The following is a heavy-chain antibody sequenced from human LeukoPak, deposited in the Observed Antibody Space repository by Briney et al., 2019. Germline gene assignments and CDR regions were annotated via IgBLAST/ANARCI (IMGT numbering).Heavy chain of an antibody. D-gene: IGHD2-2*01. J-gene: IGHJ4*02. V-gene: IGHV3-23*01. Sequence: GGSLRLSCAASGFAFSSYAMSWVRQVPGKGLEWVSAISGSGVNTHYADSVKGRFTISRDNAKNSLYLQMNSLRAEDTAVYYCARLARGHCSSTSCYFPFDYWGQGTLVTVSS. CDR1: GFAFSSYA. CDR3: ARLARGHCSSTSCYFPFDY. CDR2: ISGSGVNT.